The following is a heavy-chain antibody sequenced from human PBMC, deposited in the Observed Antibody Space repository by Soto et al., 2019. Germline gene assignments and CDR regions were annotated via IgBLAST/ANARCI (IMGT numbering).Heavy chain of an antibody. Sequence: EVQLVESGGGLVQPGRSLRLSCAASGFNFDDYAMNWVRQAPGKGLEWVSGISWNGAYIVYADSVKGRFTISRDNAKNSLTLQMNSLRPEDTALYYCTRDIFRTITTIDYWGQGTLVTVFS. CDR2: ISWNGAYI. CDR1: GFNFDDYA. V-gene: IGHV3-9*01. J-gene: IGHJ4*02. CDR3: TRDIFRTITTIDY. D-gene: IGHD1-1*01.